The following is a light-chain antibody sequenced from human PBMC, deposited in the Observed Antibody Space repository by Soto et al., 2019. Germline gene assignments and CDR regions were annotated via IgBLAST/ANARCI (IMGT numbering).Light chain of an antibody. CDR1: QSVSSNY. CDR3: QQYGSSPRT. CDR2: GAS. Sequence: EIVLTQSPGTLSLSPGERATLSCRASQSVSSNYLAWYQQKPGQAPRLLIYGASSRATGIPDRFSGSGSGKDFTLSISRLESEDFAVYYCQQYGSSPRTLGQGTKVDIK. V-gene: IGKV3-20*01. J-gene: IGKJ1*01.